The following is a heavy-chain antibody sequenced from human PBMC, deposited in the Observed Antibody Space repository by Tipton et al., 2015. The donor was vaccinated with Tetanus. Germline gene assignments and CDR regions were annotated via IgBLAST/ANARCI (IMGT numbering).Heavy chain of an antibody. CDR1: GYTFTGYY. CDR2: VDPNSGGT. J-gene: IGHJ6*02. V-gene: IGHV1-2*02. D-gene: IGHD3-22*01. CDR3: ARDRGDYIYYGMDV. Sequence: QVQSGAEMKKPGASVKVSCKASGYTFTGYYIYWVRQAPGQGLEWMGWVDPNSGGTVYAQKFQGRVTMTRDTSISTAYMELRSLRSDDTAVYYCARDRGDYIYYGMDVWGPGTTVTVS.